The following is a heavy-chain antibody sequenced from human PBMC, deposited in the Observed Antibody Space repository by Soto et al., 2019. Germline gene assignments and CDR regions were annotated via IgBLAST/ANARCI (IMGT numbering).Heavy chain of an antibody. V-gene: IGHV3-11*01. CDR2: ITTSGTTI. Sequence: GGSLRLSCAASGFSFSDYYMSWIRQAPGKGLEWVSYITTSGTTIYYADSVKGRFTISRHNSKNTLYLQVNSLRAEDTAVYYCASTYSSSWYAPRPERWYFDLWGRGTLVTVSS. CDR3: ASTYSSSWYAPRPERWYFDL. CDR1: GFSFSDYY. J-gene: IGHJ2*01. D-gene: IGHD6-13*01.